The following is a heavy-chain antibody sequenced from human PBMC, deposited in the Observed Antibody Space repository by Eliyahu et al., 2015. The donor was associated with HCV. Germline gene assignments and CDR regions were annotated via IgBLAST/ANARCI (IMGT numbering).Heavy chain of an antibody. CDR3: ASGGGGIAVTGTGGWFDP. Sequence: QVQLQESGPGLVKPSETLSLTCPXXGGXITTYYWSWIRQPPGKGLEWIGYIHYSGSTNYNPSLKGRVTISLDTSKNQFSLKLTSVTAADTAMYYCASGGGGIAVTGTGGWFDPWGQGTLVTVSS. D-gene: IGHD6-19*01. CDR1: GGXITTYY. V-gene: IGHV4-59*01. J-gene: IGHJ5*01. CDR2: IHYSGST.